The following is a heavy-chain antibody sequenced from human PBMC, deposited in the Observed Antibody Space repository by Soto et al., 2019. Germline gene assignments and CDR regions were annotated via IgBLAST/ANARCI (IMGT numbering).Heavy chain of an antibody. CDR1: GFTFSSYA. Sequence: GGSLRLSCAASGFTFSSYAMHWVRQAPGKGLEWVAVISYDGSNKYSADSVKGRFTISRDNSKNTLYLQMNSLRAEDTAVYYCAREGSSSWTGYYFDYWGQGTLVTAPQ. D-gene: IGHD6-13*01. V-gene: IGHV3-30-3*01. J-gene: IGHJ4*02. CDR3: AREGSSSWTGYYFDY. CDR2: ISYDGSNK.